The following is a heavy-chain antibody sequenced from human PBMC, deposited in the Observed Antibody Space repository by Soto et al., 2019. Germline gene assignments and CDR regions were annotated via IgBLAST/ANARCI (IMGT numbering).Heavy chain of an antibody. V-gene: IGHV4-59*12. CDR1: GGSFSDNY. Sequence: SETLSLTCYVSGGSFSDNYWTWIRQVPGKGLEWIGYVYYSGSTNYNPSLKSRVTISVDASKQQFSLKLTSVTAADTALYYRAAGTWGAVWTPRDCWGKGILVTVS. CDR3: AAGTWGAVWTPRDC. J-gene: IGHJ4*02. D-gene: IGHD3-16*01. CDR2: VYYSGST.